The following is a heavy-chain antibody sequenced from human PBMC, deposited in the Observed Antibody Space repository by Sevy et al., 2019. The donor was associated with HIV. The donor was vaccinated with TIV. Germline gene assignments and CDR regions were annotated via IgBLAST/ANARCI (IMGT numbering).Heavy chain of an antibody. CDR1: GYTFTGYY. Sequence: ASVKVSCKASGYTFTGYYMHWVRQAPGQGLEWMGWINPDSGGTNYAQKFQGWVTMTRDTSISTAYMELSRLRSDDTAMYYCARGGVGLRLNYYYYGMDVWGQGTTVTVSS. D-gene: IGHD5-12*01. CDR3: ARGGVGLRLNYYYYGMDV. J-gene: IGHJ6*02. CDR2: INPDSGGT. V-gene: IGHV1-2*04.